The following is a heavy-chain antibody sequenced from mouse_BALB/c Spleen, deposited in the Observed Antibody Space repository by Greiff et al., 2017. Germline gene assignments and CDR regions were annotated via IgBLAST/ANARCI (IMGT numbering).Heavy chain of an antibody. D-gene: IGHD2-2*01. CDR1: GYSITSGYY. CDR3: AREKKEGYYYAMDY. Sequence: EVKLQESGPGLVKPSQSLSLTCSVTGYSITSGYYWNWIRQFPGNKLEWMGYISYDGSNNYNPSLKNRISITRDTSKNQFFLKLNSVTTEDTATYYCAREKKEGYYYAMDYWGQGTSVTVSS. CDR2: ISYDGSN. J-gene: IGHJ4*01. V-gene: IGHV3-6*02.